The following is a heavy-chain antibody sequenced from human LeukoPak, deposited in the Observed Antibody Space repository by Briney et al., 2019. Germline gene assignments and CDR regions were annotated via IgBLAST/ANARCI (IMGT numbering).Heavy chain of an antibody. CDR3: AKGMPVVVAAAFDY. CDR2: ISDVSDRI. D-gene: IGHD2-15*01. CDR1: GFRFHTYD. J-gene: IGHJ4*02. V-gene: IGHV3-48*01. Sequence: PGGSLRLSCTASGFRFHTYDMNWVRQAPGKGLEWVSSISDVSDRINYADSVKGRFIVSRNNAENSLFLQMNSLRVEDTAVYYCAKGMPVVVAAAFDYWGQGTLVTVSS.